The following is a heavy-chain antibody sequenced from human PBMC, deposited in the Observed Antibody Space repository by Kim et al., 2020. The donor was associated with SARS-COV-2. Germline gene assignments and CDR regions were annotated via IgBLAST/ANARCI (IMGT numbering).Heavy chain of an antibody. D-gene: IGHD6-19*01. J-gene: IGHJ6*02. V-gene: IGHV3-30*18. CDR3: AKDVTRDVAALKYYYRGMDV. CDR1: GFTFSRYG. Sequence: GGSLRLSCAASGFTFSRYGMHWVRQAPAKGLECVAVISFDGGNKYYADSVKGRFTISRDNSKKTLHLQMNSLRAEDTAVYYCAKDVTRDVAALKYYYRGMDVWGQGTTVTVSS. CDR2: ISFDGGNK.